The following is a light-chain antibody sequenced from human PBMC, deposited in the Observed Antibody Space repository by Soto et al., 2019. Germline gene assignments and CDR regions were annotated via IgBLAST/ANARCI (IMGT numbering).Light chain of an antibody. V-gene: IGLV2-23*01. J-gene: IGLJ2*01. CDR2: EGT. CDR3: CSYAGSATLDVV. CDR1: SSDVVSYYL. Sequence: QSALTQPASVSGSPGQSITISCTGASSDVVSYYLVSWYQQYPGKAPKLIIYEGTRRPSGVSDRFSGSNSGNTVSLTISGLQAEDEADYYCCSYAGSATLDVVFGGGTKLTVL.